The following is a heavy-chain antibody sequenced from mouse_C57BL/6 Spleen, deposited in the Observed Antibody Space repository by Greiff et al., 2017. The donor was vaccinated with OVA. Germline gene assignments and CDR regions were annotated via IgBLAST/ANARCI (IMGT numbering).Heavy chain of an antibody. D-gene: IGHD2-1*01. CDR1: GFSLTSYA. CDR3: ARNEEGKGNYDYYAMDY. Sequence: VHLVESGPGLVAPSQSLSITCTVSGFSLTSYAISWVRQPPGKGLEWLGVIWTGGGTNYNSALKSRLSISKDNSKSQVFLKMNSLQTDDTARYYCARNEEGKGNYDYYAMDYWGQGTSVTVSS. CDR2: IWTGGGT. J-gene: IGHJ4*01. V-gene: IGHV2-9-1*01.